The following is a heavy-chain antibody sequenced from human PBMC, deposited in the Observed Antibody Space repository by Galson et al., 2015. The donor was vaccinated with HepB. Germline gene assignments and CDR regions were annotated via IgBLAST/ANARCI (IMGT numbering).Heavy chain of an antibody. CDR3: ARGGLYYYAENSFTRPFDY. CDR2: TYYRSKWYN. J-gene: IGHJ4*02. Sequence: CAISGDSVSSNSASWNWIRQSPSRGLEWLGRTYYRSKWYNDYAVSVKSRITINPDTSKNQFSLQLNSVTAADTAVYYCARGGLYYYAENSFTRPFDYWGQGTLVTVSS. D-gene: IGHD3-10*01. V-gene: IGHV6-1*01. CDR1: GDSVSSNSAS.